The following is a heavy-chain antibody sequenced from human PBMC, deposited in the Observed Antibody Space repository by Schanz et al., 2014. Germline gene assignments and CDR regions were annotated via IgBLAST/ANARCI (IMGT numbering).Heavy chain of an antibody. Sequence: QVQLVPSGAEVKKPGSSVKVSCKASRSTFSSYTINWVRQAPGQGLEWLGWMNPNSGNPGFAQKFRGRVTITRNTSMSTAYIELHILTSEDTAVYYCARGRTFDYWGQGTLVTVSS. V-gene: IGHV1-8*02. CDR2: MNPNSGNP. CDR3: ARGRTFDY. CDR1: RSTFSSYT. J-gene: IGHJ4*02.